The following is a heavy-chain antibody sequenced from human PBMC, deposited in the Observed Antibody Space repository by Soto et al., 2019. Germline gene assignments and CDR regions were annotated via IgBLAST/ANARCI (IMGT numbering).Heavy chain of an antibody. CDR3: ARSSVAGPEYLQH. CDR2: IYTSGST. J-gene: IGHJ1*01. D-gene: IGHD6-19*01. V-gene: IGHV4-4*07. Sequence: QVQLQESGPGLVKPSETLSLTCTVSGGSISSYYWSWVRQPAGKGLEWIGHIYTSGSTKYNPSLKSRGTMSVDTSKNQFSLKLSSVTAADTALYYCARSSVAGPEYLQHWGQGTLVTVSS. CDR1: GGSISSYY.